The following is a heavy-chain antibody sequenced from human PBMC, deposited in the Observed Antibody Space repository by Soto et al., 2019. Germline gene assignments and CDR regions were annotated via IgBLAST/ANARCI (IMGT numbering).Heavy chain of an antibody. CDR2: INHSGST. CDR3: ARTVLLWFGESSYSYYYYGMDV. V-gene: IGHV4-34*01. D-gene: IGHD3-10*01. Sequence: PSETLSLTCAVYGGSFSGYYWSWIRQPPGKGLEWIGEINHSGSTNYNPSLKSRVTISVDTSKNQFSLKLSSVTAADTAVYYCARTVLLWFGESSYSYYYYGMDVWGQGTTVTVSS. J-gene: IGHJ6*02. CDR1: GGSFSGYY.